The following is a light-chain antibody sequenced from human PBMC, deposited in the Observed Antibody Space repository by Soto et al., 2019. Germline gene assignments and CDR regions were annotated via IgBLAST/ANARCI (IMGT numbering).Light chain of an antibody. V-gene: IGKV3D-15*01. J-gene: IGKJ1*01. CDR3: LQDYDYPRT. CDR2: GAS. Sequence: EIVMTQSPGTLSVSTGEGATLSCRASQSVDSNLAWYQQKPGQAPRLLIYGASTRATGIPDRFRGSGSGTEFTLTISSLQPEDFATYYCLQDYDYPRTFGQGTKVELK. CDR1: QSVDSN.